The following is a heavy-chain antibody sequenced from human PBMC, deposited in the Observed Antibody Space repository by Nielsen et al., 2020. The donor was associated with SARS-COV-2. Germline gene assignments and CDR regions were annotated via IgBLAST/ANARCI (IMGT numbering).Heavy chain of an antibody. D-gene: IGHD4-17*01. CDR2: IGTAGDT. CDR3: ARTRTFNGDYFWYFDL. J-gene: IGHJ2*01. CDR1: GFTFSSYD. V-gene: IGHV3-13*04. Sequence: GESLKISCAASGFTFSSYDMHWVRQATGKGLEWVSAIGTAGDTYYPGSVKGRFTISRENAKNSLYPQMNSLRAGDTAVYYCARTRTFNGDYFWYFDLWGRGTLVTVSS.